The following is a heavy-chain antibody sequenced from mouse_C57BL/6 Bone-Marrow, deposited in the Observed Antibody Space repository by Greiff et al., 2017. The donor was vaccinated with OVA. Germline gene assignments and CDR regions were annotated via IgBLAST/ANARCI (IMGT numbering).Heavy chain of an antibody. J-gene: IGHJ1*03. CDR1: GFTFSSYA. CDR3: ARAPTTVVSYWYFDV. D-gene: IGHD1-1*01. CDR2: ISDGGSYT. Sequence: DVMLVESGGGLVKPGGSLKLSCAASGFTFSSYAMSWVRQTPEKRLEWVATISDGGSYTYYPDNVKGRFTISRDNAKNNLYLQMSHLKSEDTAMYYCARAPTTVVSYWYFDVWGTGTTVTVSS. V-gene: IGHV5-4*03.